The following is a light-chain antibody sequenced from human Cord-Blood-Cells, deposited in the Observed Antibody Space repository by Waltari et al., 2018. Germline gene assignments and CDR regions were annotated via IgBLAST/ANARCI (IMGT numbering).Light chain of an antibody. J-gene: IGLJ2*01. CDR2: EVS. Sequence: QSALTQPASVSGSPGQSITISCTGPCSDVGSSNLVSWYQQHPGKAPKLMIYEVSKRPSGVSNRFSGSKSGNTASLTISGLQAEDEADYYCCSYAGSSTLVFGGGTKLTVL. V-gene: IGLV2-23*02. CDR3: CSYAGSSTLV. CDR1: CSDVGSSNL.